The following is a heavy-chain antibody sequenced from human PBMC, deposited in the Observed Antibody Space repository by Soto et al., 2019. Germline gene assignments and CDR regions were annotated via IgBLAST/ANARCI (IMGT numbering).Heavy chain of an antibody. CDR2: IKTDGSST. CDR1: GFIFSAYY. V-gene: IGHV3-74*01. J-gene: IGHJ4*03. CDR3: TRGLVGDSVGYDH. Sequence: GGSLRLSCAACGFIFSAYYIHWVRQAPWKGLVWVSRIKTDGSSTDYADSVKGRFTISRDNAKNTLFLQMNSLTADDTAIYYCTRGLVGDSVGYDHSGQRTLFTVCS. D-gene: IGHD4-17*01.